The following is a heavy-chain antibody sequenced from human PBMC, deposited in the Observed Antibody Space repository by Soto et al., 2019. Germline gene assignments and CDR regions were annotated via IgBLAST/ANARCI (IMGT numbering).Heavy chain of an antibody. CDR3: AHHTLETGMPSGY. CDR1: GYTFTNYG. D-gene: IGHD2-2*01. J-gene: IGHJ4*02. V-gene: IGHV1-18*01. CDR2: IGGYKGNT. Sequence: QVQLVQSGAEVREPGASVKVSCKASGYTFTNYGVSWVRQAPGKGLEWLGWIGGYKGNTNYAQKLQGRVTVTTDTSTSTAYTELRIPRSDDTAVYYGAHHTLETGMPSGYWGQGTLVTVSS.